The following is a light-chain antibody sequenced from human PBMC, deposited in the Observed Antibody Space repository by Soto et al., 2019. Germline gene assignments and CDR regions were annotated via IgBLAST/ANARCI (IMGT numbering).Light chain of an antibody. J-gene: IGKJ1*01. Sequence: EIVMTQSPATLSVSPGERATLSCRASQSVSSTLAWYQQKPGQAPRLLIYGASTRATGIPARFSGSGSGTEFTLTISSLQSEDFAVYYCQQYNNWPPWTCGQGTKVEIK. V-gene: IGKV3-15*01. CDR2: GAS. CDR1: QSVSST. CDR3: QQYNNWPPWT.